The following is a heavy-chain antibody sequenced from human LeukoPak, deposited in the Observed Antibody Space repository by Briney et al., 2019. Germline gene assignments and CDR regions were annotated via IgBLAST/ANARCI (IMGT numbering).Heavy chain of an antibody. V-gene: IGHV4-34*01. D-gene: IGHD2-15*01. J-gene: IGHJ4*02. CDR3: ARRASVTATLDY. CDR2: INRSGGT. Sequence: TSETLSLTCAVYGESFSGYYWSWIRQPPGKGLEWIGEINRSGGTNYNPSLKSRVTISVDTSKNQFSLKLSSVTAADTAVYYCARRASVTATLDYWGQGTLVTVSS. CDR1: GESFSGYY.